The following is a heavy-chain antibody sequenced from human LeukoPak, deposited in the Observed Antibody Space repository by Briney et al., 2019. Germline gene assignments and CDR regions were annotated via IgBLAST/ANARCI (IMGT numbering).Heavy chain of an antibody. D-gene: IGHD1/OR15-1a*01. J-gene: IGHJ4*02. CDR3: ARFRAATTRFDY. CDR2: VSFDGNTT. CDR1: GFTFGNYA. Sequence: GGSLRLSCAASGFTFGNYAMYWVRQAPGRGLEWAAVVSFDGNTTFYSDSVKGRFAISRDNSKNTLYLEMNSLRPEDTAVYYCARFRAATTRFDYWGQGTLVTVSS. V-gene: IGHV3-30*09.